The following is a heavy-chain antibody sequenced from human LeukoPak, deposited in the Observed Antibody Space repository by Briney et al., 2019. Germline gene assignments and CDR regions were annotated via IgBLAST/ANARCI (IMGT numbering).Heavy chain of an antibody. CDR1: GFGFSNYA. Sequence: GGSLRLSCEASGFGFSNYAMGWVRQAPGQGLEWVSAISGSGCSTYYADSVKGRFTISRDNSKNTLFLQMNSLRAGDTAVYHCAKDLYDCVWGSYRHDCFDPWGQGALVTVSS. V-gene: IGHV3-23*01. CDR2: ISGSGCST. D-gene: IGHD3-16*02. J-gene: IGHJ5*02. CDR3: AKDLYDCVWGSYRHDCFDP.